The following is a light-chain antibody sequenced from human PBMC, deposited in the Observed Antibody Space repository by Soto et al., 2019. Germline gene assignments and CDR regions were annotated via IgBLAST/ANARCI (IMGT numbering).Light chain of an antibody. CDR3: QSYDSSLNRV. CDR2: GDN. CDR1: NPNIGANYD. V-gene: IGLV1-40*01. Sequence: QSAPSQPPSVSGAPGERITISCPGGNPNIGANYDVHWYRQVPGTAPKLLMSGDNNRPSGVADRFSGSKSGTSASLAITRLQAEDEADYYCQSYDSSLNRVFGTGTKVTVL. J-gene: IGLJ1*01.